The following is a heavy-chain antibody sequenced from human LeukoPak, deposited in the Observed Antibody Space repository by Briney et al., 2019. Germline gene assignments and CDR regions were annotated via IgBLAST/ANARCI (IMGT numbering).Heavy chain of an antibody. CDR3: ARDKISARTFDP. J-gene: IGHJ5*02. D-gene: IGHD6-6*01. V-gene: IGHV3-66*01. CDR2: IYSGGST. CDR1: GFTVSSNY. Sequence: GGSLRLSCAASGFTVSSNYMSWVRQAPGKGLEWVSVIYSGGSTYYAASVKGRFTISRDNSKNTLYLQMNSLRAEDTAVYCCARDKISARTFDPWGQGTLVTVSS.